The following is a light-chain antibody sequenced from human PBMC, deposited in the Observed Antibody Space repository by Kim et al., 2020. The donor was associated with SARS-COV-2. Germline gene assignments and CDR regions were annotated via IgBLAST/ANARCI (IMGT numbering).Light chain of an antibody. CDR2: QDS. CDR1: KLGDKY. CDR3: QAWDSSTVV. J-gene: IGLJ2*01. Sequence: VSPGRTASITCSGDKLGDKYACWYQQKPGQSPVLVIYQDSKRPSGIPERFSGSNSGNTATLTISGTQAMDEADYYCQAWDSSTVVFGGGTQLTVL. V-gene: IGLV3-1*01.